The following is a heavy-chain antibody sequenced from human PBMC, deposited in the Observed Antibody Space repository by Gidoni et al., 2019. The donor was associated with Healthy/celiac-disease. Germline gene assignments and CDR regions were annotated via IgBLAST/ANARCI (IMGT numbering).Heavy chain of an antibody. CDR2: IYYSGST. Sequence: QVQLQASGPGLVKPSETLSLTCTVSGGSISSYYWSWIRQPPGKGLEWIGYIYYSGSTNYNPSRKSRVTISVDTSKNQFSLKLSSVTAADTAVYYCARDHGIAAAGDANWFDPWGQGTLVTVSS. CDR3: ARDHGIAAAGDANWFDP. D-gene: IGHD6-13*01. V-gene: IGHV4-59*01. CDR1: GGSISSYY. J-gene: IGHJ5*02.